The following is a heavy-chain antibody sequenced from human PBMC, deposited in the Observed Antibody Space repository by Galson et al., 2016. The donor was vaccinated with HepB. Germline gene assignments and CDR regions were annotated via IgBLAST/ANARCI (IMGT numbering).Heavy chain of an antibody. V-gene: IGHV4-31*03. CDR3: ARTTGDCGGDCSWFDP. D-gene: IGHD2-21*02. Sequence: TLSLTCTVSGGSISSVNYYWSWIRQHPGKGLEWIGYIFYSGTTHYNPSLKSRFTISMDTSKNHFTPKLTSMTAADTAVYYCARTTGDCGGDCSWFDPWGQGTLVTVSS. CDR1: GGSISSVNYY. J-gene: IGHJ5*01. CDR2: IFYSGTT.